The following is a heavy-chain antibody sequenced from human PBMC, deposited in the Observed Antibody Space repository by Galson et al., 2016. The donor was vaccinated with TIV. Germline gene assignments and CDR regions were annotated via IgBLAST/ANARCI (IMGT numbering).Heavy chain of an antibody. D-gene: IGHD1-7*01. J-gene: IGHJ4*02. CDR1: GFTFSSYT. Sequence: LRLSCAASGFTFSSYTFHWVRQTPGKGLEWVAIISHDGNNKDVADSVQGRFTISRDSSKNTVYLQMNNLRPEDTALYFCTRDGRGNWKYVDYFDYWGQGVLVTVSS. V-gene: IGHV3-30-3*01. CDR2: ISHDGNNK. CDR3: TRDGRGNWKYVDYFDY.